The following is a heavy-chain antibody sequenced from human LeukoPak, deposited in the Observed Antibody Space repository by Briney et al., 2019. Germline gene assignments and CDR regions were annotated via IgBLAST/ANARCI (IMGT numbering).Heavy chain of an antibody. Sequence: GGSLRLSCAASGFTFSSYAMHWVRQAPGKGLEYVSAISSNGGSTYYANSVKGRFTISRDNSKNTLYLQMNSLRAEDTAVYYCARDLPYYYGSGSPDFDYWGQGTLVTVSS. V-gene: IGHV3-64*01. J-gene: IGHJ4*02. CDR1: GFTFSSYA. D-gene: IGHD3-10*01. CDR2: ISSNGGST. CDR3: ARDLPYYYGSGSPDFDY.